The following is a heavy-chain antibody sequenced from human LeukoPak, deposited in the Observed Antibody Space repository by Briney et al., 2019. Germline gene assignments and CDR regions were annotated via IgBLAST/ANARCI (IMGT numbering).Heavy chain of an antibody. CDR1: GFTFSRYW. CDR3: ARDKEEMVRAPYAFDI. V-gene: IGHV3-7*01. D-gene: IGHD3-10*01. J-gene: IGHJ3*02. Sequence: TGGSLRLSCAASGFTFSRYWMSWVRQAPGKGLEWVANMKQDGSEKYYVDSVKGRFTISRDNDKNSLYLQMNSLRTEDTAVYYCARDKEEMVRAPYAFDIWGQGTRVIVSS. CDR2: MKQDGSEK.